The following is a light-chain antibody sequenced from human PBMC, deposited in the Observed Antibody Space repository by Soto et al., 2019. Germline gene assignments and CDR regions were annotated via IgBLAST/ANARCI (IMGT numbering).Light chain of an antibody. V-gene: IGLV2-14*03. J-gene: IGLJ1*01. CDR2: DVS. Sequence: QSVLIQPASVSGSPGQSITISCTGTSSDVGGYNYVSWYLHHPGKAPKLMIFDVSNRPSGVSNRFSGSKSGNTASLTISGLQPEDEADYYCSSYTTSNTRQIVFGTGTKVTVL. CDR3: SSYTTSNTRQIV. CDR1: SSDVGGYNY.